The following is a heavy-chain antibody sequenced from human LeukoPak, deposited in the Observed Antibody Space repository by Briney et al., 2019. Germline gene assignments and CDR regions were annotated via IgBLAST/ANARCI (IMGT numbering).Heavy chain of an antibody. CDR2: IYYSGST. V-gene: IGHV4-39*07. Sequence: PSETLSLTCTVSGGSISSSSYYWGWIRQPPGKGLEWIGSIYYSGSTYYNPSLKSRVTISVDTSKKQFSLKLSSVTAADTAVYYCARRDTTMVYFDYWGQGTLVTVSS. CDR1: GGSISSSSYY. D-gene: IGHD5-18*01. CDR3: ARRDTTMVYFDY. J-gene: IGHJ4*02.